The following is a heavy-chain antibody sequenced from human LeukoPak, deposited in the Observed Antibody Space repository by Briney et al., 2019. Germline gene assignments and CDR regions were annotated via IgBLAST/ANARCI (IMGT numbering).Heavy chain of an antibody. CDR1: GFPFSSYW. CDR2: IKQDGSKK. D-gene: IGHD5-24*01. CDR3: TRVGYIDEGIDY. Sequence: QAGGSLRLSCVASGFPFSSYWMTWVRQAPGKALGWVANIKQDGSKKSYVDSVKGRFTISRDNAKNSLYLQMNSLRAEDTAIYYCTRVGYIDEGIDYWGQGTLVTVSS. J-gene: IGHJ4*02. V-gene: IGHV3-7*04.